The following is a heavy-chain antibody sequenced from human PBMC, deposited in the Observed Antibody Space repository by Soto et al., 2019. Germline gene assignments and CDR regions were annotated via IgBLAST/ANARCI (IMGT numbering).Heavy chain of an antibody. J-gene: IGHJ4*02. Sequence: SLRLSCAASGFTFDDYAMHWVRQAPGKGLEWMGRIDPSDSSTNYGPSFQGHVTFSADRSISTAYLQWSSLKASDTAMYFCARGYDYTDYWGQGTLVTVSS. CDR3: ARGYDYTDY. V-gene: IGHV5-10-1*01. D-gene: IGHD2-15*01. CDR2: IDPSDSST. CDR1: GFTFDDYA.